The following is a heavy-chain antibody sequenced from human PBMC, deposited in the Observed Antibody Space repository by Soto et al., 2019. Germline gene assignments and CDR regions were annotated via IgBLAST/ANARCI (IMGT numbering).Heavy chain of an antibody. J-gene: IGHJ5*02. CDR3: ARDYDFWSGYYTGIWFDP. CDR1: GFTFSSYS. D-gene: IGHD3-3*01. Sequence: EVQLLESGGGLVQRGGSLRLSCAASGFTFSSYSMNWVRQAPGKGLEWVSSISSSSSYIYYADSVKGRFTISRDNAKNPLYLQMNSLRAEDTAVYYCARDYDFWSGYYTGIWFDPWGQGTLVTVSS. CDR2: ISSSSSYI. V-gene: IGHV3-21*01.